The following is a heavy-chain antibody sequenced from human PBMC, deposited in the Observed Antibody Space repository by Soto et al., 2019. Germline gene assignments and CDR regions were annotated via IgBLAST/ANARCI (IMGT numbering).Heavy chain of an antibody. CDR3: ARDSGHLAYCGGDCSRGRYYGMDV. J-gene: IGHJ6*02. V-gene: IGHV1-18*01. CDR1: GYTFTSYG. Sequence: QVQLVQSGAEVKKPGASVKVSCKASGYTFTSYGISWVRQAPGQGLEWMGWISAYNGNTNYAQKLQGRVTMTTDTSASTAYMELRSLRSDDTAVYYCARDSGHLAYCGGDCSRGRYYGMDVWGQGTTVTVSS. D-gene: IGHD2-21*02. CDR2: ISAYNGNT.